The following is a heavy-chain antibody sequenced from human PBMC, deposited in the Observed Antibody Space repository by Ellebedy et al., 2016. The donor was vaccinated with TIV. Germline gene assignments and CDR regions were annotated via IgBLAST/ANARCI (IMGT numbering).Heavy chain of an antibody. V-gene: IGHV3-13*04. J-gene: IGHJ4*02. Sequence: GESLKISCAASGFTVSSYDMHWVRQDTGKGLEWVSAIGTAGDTYYPGSVKGRFTISRENAKNSLYLQMNSLRAGDTAVYYCARATEGLDYWGQGTLVTVSS. CDR2: IGTAGDT. D-gene: IGHD1-14*01. CDR1: GFTVSSYD. CDR3: ARATEGLDY.